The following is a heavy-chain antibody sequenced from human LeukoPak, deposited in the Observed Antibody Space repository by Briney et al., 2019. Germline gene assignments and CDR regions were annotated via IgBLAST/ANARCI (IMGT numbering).Heavy chain of an antibody. D-gene: IGHD3-22*01. CDR3: ARLDSSTYYHIDY. J-gene: IGHJ4*02. V-gene: IGHV5-51*01. CDR1: GYIFTTYW. Sequence: GESLKISCKGSGYIFTTYWIGWVRQMPGKGLEWMGIIYPGDSDTRYSPSFQGQVTISADKSITTAYLQWSSLEASDTAMYYCARLDSSTYYHIDYWGQGTPVTVSS. CDR2: IYPGDSDT.